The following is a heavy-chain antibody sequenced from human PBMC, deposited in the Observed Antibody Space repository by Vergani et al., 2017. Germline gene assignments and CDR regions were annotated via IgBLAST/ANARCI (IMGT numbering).Heavy chain of an antibody. Sequence: QVQLVQSGAEVKKPGASVKVSCKASGYTFTSYDINWVRQTTGQGLEWMGWMNPNSGNTGYAQKFQGRVTMTRNTSISTAYMGLSSLRSEDTAVYYCAGSGLVMGNNWFDPWGQGTLVTVSS. CDR3: AGSGLVMGNNWFDP. V-gene: IGHV1-8*01. J-gene: IGHJ5*02. CDR1: GYTFTSYD. CDR2: MNPNSGNT. D-gene: IGHD3/OR15-3a*01.